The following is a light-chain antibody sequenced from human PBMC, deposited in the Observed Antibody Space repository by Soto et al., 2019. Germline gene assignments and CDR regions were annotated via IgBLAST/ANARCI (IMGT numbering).Light chain of an antibody. CDR2: DVN. Sequence: QSVLTQPASVSGSPGRSITISCTGTSSDIGAYNFVSWYQQHPGKAPKLMLYDVNIRPSGVSNRFSGSKSGNTASLTISGLQAVDEADYYCTSWSTSTTMIFGGGT. J-gene: IGLJ2*01. CDR3: TSWSTSTTMI. CDR1: SSDIGAYNF. V-gene: IGLV2-14*03.